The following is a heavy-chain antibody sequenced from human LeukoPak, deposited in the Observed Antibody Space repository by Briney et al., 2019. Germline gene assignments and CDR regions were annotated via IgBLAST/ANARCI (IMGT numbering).Heavy chain of an antibody. CDR1: GGTFSSYA. D-gene: IGHD2-15*01. CDR2: IIPIFGTA. V-gene: IGHV1-69*05. J-gene: IGHJ4*02. CDR3: ARDLDGGSYGAFNF. Sequence: GASVKVSCKASGGTFSSYAISWVRQAPGQGLEWMGGIIPIFGTANYAQKFQGRVTITTDESTSTAYMELSSLRSEDTAVCYCARDLDGGSYGAFNFWGQGTLVTVSS.